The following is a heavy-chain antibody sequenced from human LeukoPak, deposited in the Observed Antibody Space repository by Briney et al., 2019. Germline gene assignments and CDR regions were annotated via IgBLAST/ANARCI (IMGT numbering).Heavy chain of an antibody. CDR3: ARVSGATITTYYGMTS. D-gene: IGHD5-12*01. CDR1: GGSLSRYY. J-gene: IGHJ6*02. CDR2: IHYSGST. Sequence: SETLSLTCTVSGGSLSRYYWSWIRQPPGKGLEWIGHIHYSGSTNYNPSLKSRVAISIDTSKNQFSLRLSSVTAVDTAVYYCARVSGATITTYYGMTSGAKGPRSPSP. V-gene: IGHV4-59*01.